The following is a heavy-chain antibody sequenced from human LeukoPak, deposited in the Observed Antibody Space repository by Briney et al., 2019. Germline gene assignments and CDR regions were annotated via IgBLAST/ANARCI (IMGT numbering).Heavy chain of an antibody. D-gene: IGHD2-15*01. J-gene: IGHJ3*02. CDR3: ARDRLARYCSGGSCYDHDAFDI. Sequence: PGGSLRLSCAASGFTFSSYSMNWVRQAPGKGLEWVSSISSSSSYIYYADSVKGRFTISRDNAKNSLYLQMNSLRAEDTAVYYCARDRLARYCSGGSCYDHDAFDIWGQGTMVTVSS. CDR1: GFTFSSYS. V-gene: IGHV3-21*01. CDR2: ISSSSSYI.